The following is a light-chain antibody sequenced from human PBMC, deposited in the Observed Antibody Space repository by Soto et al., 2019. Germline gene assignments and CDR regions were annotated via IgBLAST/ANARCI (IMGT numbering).Light chain of an antibody. CDR2: DAS. CDR3: QQRSNWPPLFT. V-gene: IGKV3-11*01. CDR1: QSVSRY. J-gene: IGKJ3*01. Sequence: EIVLTQSPATLSVSPGERATLSCRASQSVSRYLAWYQQKPGQAPRLLIYDASNRATGIPARFSGSGSGTDFTLTITSLEPEDFAVYYCQQRSNWPPLFTFGPGTKVDIK.